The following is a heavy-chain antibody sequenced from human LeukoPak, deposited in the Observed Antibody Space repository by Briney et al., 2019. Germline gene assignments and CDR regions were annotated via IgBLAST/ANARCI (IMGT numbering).Heavy chain of an antibody. CDR1: GFTFSSYS. J-gene: IGHJ4*02. V-gene: IGHV3-48*01. CDR3: ASSSPYDFWSGYAAMGY. Sequence: GGSLRLSCAASGFTFSSYSMNWVRQAPGKGLEWVSYISSSSSTIYYADSVKGRFTISRDNAKNSLYLQMNSLRAEDTAVYYCASSSPYDFWSGYAAMGYWGQGTLVTVSS. CDR2: ISSSSSTI. D-gene: IGHD3-3*01.